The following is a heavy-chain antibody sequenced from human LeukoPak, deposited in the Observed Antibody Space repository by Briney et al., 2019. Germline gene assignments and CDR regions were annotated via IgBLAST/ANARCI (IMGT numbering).Heavy chain of an antibody. D-gene: IGHD1-26*01. J-gene: IGHJ4*02. CDR1: GGSISGYY. V-gene: IGHV4-59*01. CDR2: VSYSGST. CDR3: ARARSKWYYDY. Sequence: SETLSLTCTVSGGSISGYYWSWIRQPPGKGLEWVGYVSYSGSTNYNPSLKSRVTISVDTSREQFSLKLSSVTAADTAVYYCARARSKWYYDYWAQGPLVPVSS.